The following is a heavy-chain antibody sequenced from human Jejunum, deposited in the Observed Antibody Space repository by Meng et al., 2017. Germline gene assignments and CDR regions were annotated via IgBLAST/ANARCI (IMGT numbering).Heavy chain of an antibody. J-gene: IGHJ4*02. D-gene: IGHD2-15*01. V-gene: IGHV4-59*11. CDR3: ARFVGGGSSEIFDY. Sequence: GSLRLSCTVSGGFISSHYWSWIRQSPGKGLEYIGLIHYSGSTNYNPSLKSRVTLSVDTSKNQFSLKLDSVTAADTAVYYCARFVGGGSSEIFDYWGQGTLVTVSS. CDR2: IHYSGST. CDR1: GGFISSHY.